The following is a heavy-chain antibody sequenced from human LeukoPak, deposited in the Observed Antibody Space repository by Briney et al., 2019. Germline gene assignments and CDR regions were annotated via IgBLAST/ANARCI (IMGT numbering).Heavy chain of an antibody. CDR1: GFTFNGYS. D-gene: IGHD6-19*01. CDR3: ASERIAVAIDS. V-gene: IGHV3-23*01. CDR2: ISGSGGST. Sequence: PGGSLRLSCAASGFTFNGYSMNWVRQAPGKGLEWVSAISGSGGSTYYADSVKGRFTISRDNSKNTLYLQMNSLSAEDTAVYYCASERIAVAIDSWGQGTLVTVSS. J-gene: IGHJ4*02.